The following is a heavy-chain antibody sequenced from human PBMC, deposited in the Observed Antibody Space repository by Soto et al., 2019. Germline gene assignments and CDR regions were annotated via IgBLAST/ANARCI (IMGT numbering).Heavy chain of an antibody. CDR1: VFTFSDHY. V-gene: IGHV3-11*01. J-gene: IGHJ5*02. CDR3: ASLGTYYYGSGSYRNWFDP. CDR2: ISSSGSTI. D-gene: IGHD3-10*01. Sequence: QVQLVESGGGLVKPGGSLRLSCAASVFTFSDHYMSWIRQAPGQGLEWGSYISSSGSTIYYADSVKGRFTISRDNAKNSLYLQMNSLRAEDTVVYYCASLGTYYYGSGSYRNWFDPWGQGTLVTVSS.